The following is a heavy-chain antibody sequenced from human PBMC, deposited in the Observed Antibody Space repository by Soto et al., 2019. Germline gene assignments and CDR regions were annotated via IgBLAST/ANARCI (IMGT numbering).Heavy chain of an antibody. D-gene: IGHD3-10*01. CDR2: TYYRSKWYN. Sequence: KQSQTLSLTCAISGDSVSSNSAAWNWIRQSPSRGLEWLGRTYYRSKWYNDYAVSVKSRITINPDTSKNQFSLQLNSVTPEDTAVYYCARDYPDMVRGVITKPIGFDPWGQGTLVTVSS. CDR3: ARDYPDMVRGVITKPIGFDP. V-gene: IGHV6-1*01. J-gene: IGHJ5*02. CDR1: GDSVSSNSAA.